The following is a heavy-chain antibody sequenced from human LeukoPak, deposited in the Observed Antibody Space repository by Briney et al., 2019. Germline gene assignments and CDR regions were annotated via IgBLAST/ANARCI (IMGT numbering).Heavy chain of an antibody. CDR1: GYTFTGYY. CDR3: ARDWSNSSSCP. V-gene: IGHV1-2*06. J-gene: IGHJ5*02. D-gene: IGHD6-13*01. CDR2: INPNSGGT. Sequence: ASVKVSCKASGYTFTGYYMHWVRQAPGQGLEWMGRINPNSGGTNYTQKFQGRVTMTRDTSISTAYMELSRLRSDDTAVYYCARDWSNSSSCPWGQGTLVTVSS.